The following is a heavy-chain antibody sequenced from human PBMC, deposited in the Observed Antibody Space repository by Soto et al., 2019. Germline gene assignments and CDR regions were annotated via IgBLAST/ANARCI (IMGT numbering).Heavy chain of an antibody. CDR1: GYAFTVYY. D-gene: IGHD1-26*01. CDR2: INPKSGGT. V-gene: IGHV1-2*02. Sequence: ASVKVSCKASGYAFTVYYMHWVRQAPGQGLEWMGWINPKSGGTMYPQKFQGRVTMTWDTSISTAYMALTRLRSDDTAVYYCARDLAKGGGSAGFDYWGQGTLVTVSS. J-gene: IGHJ4*02. CDR3: ARDLAKGGGSAGFDY.